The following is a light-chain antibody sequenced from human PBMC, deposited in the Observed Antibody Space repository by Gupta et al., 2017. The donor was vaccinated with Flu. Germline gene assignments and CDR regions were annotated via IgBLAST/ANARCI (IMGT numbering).Light chain of an antibody. CDR2: EVS. Sequence: QSALTQPSSVPGSPGQSITISCPGTSSDVGGYNYVSWYQQHPGKAPKLMIDEVSNRPSGVSNRFSGSKSGNTASLTISGVQAEDEDDYYCSSNTSSSTLVFGGGTKLTVL. CDR3: SSNTSSSTLV. CDR1: SSDVGGYNY. J-gene: IGLJ2*01. V-gene: IGLV2-14*01.